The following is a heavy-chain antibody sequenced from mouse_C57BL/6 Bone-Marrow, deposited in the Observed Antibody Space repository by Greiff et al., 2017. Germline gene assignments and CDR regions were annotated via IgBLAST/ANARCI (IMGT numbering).Heavy chain of an antibody. CDR2: IDPENGDT. J-gene: IGHJ2*01. CDR3: TTDFDY. V-gene: IGHV14-4*01. CDR1: GFNIKDDY. Sequence: EVKLMESGAELVRPGASVKLSCTASGFNIKDDYMHWVKQRPEQGLEWIGWIDPENGDTEYASKFQGKATITADTSSNTAYLQLSSLTSEDTAVSYCTTDFDYWGQGTTLTVSS.